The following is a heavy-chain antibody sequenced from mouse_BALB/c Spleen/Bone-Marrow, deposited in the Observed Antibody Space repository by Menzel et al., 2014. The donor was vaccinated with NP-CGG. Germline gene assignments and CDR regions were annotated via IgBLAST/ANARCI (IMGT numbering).Heavy chain of an antibody. J-gene: IGHJ1*01. CDR3: ARVTTDWYFDV. CDR1: GYSFTGYF. V-gene: IGHV1-20*02. D-gene: IGHD1-1*01. Sequence: EVQLVESGPELVKPGASVKISCKASGYSFTGYFMNWVMQSHGKSLEWIGRINPYNGDTFYSQKFKGKATLTVDKSSSTAHMELRSLASEDSAVYYCARVTTDWYFDVWGAGATVTVSS. CDR2: INPYNGDT.